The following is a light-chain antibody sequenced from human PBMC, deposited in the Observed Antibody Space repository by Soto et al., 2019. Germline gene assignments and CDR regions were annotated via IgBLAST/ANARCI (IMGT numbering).Light chain of an antibody. V-gene: IGKV3-20*01. CDR2: GAS. CDR1: QSVNRSY. Sequence: EIVLTQSPGTLSLSPGERANLSCRASQSVNRSYLAWYQQKPGQAPRLLIYGASSRATGIPDRFSGSGSGTDFTLTISRLEPEDFAVYYCHQYGSSPWTFGQGAKVEIK. CDR3: HQYGSSPWT. J-gene: IGKJ1*01.